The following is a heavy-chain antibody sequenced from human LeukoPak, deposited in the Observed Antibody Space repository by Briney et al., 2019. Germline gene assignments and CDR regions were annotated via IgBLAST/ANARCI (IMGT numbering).Heavy chain of an antibody. CDR1: GFTFSSYW. CDR3: SRVDTDLNYYYYYGMDV. D-gene: IGHD5-18*01. V-gene: IGHV3-7*03. Sequence: GGSLRLSCAASGFTFSSYWMSWVRQAPGKGLEWVANIKQDGGEKYYVDSVKGRFTISRDNAKNPLYLQMNSLRAEDTAVYYCSRVDTDLNYYYYYGMDVWGKGTTVTVSS. J-gene: IGHJ6*04. CDR2: IKQDGGEK.